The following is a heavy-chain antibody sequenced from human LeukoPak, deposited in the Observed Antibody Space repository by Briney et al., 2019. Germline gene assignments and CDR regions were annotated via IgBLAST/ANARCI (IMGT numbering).Heavy chain of an antibody. V-gene: IGHV3-NL1*01. CDR2: ITNSGGGT. D-gene: IGHD3-3*01. J-gene: IGHJ6*02. Sequence: GGSLRLSCAASGFIFRNYGMEWVRQAPGKGLEWVSCITNSGGGTSYADSVKGRFTISRDNSKNTLYLQMNSLRAEDTAVYYCARGTDTKPFWSGYWVDVWGQGTTVTVSS. CDR3: ARGTDTKPFWSGYWVDV. CDR1: GFIFRNYG.